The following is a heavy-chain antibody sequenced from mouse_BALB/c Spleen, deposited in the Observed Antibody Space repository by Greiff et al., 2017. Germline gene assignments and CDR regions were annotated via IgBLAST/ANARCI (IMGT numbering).Heavy chain of an antibody. D-gene: IGHD2-4*01. V-gene: IGHV5-6-3*01. CDR1: GFTFSSYG. CDR3: AREDYDYDGGYAMDY. Sequence: DVKLQESGGGLVQPGGSLKLSCAASGFTFSSYGMSWVRQTPDKRLELVATINSNGGSTYYPDSVKGRFTISRDNAKNTLYLQMSSLKSEDTAMYYCAREDYDYDGGYAMDYWGQGTSVTVSS. CDR2: INSNGGST. J-gene: IGHJ4*01.